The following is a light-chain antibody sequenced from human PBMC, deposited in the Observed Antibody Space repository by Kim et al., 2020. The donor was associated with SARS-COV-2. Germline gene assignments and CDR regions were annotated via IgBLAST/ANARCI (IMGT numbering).Light chain of an antibody. CDR1: QSVSSY. V-gene: IGKV3-11*01. CDR2: DAS. J-gene: IGKJ4*01. Sequence: EIVLTQSPATLSLSPGERATLSCRASQSVSSYLAWYQQKPGQAPRLLIYDASNRATGIPARFSGSGSGTDFTLTISSLEPEDFAVYYCQQRSNLGLTFGGGTKVDIK. CDR3: QQRSNLGLT.